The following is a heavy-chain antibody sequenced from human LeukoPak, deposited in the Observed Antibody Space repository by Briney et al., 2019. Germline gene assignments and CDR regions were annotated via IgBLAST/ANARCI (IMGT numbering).Heavy chain of an antibody. D-gene: IGHD3-16*01. CDR1: GFTFSSYG. CDR2: IRYDGSNK. CDR3: ARGGRFPFDY. J-gene: IGHJ4*02. Sequence: PGGSLRLSCAASGFTFSSYGMHWVRQAPGKGLEWVAFIRYDGSNKYNADSVKGRFTVSRDNSKNTLYLQMNSLRAEDTAVYSCARGGRFPFDYWGQGILVTVSS. V-gene: IGHV3-30*02.